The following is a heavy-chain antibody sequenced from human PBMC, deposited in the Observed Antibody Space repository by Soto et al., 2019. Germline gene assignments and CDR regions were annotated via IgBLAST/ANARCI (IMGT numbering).Heavy chain of an antibody. D-gene: IGHD5-18*01. J-gene: IGHJ6*02. CDR2: IYYSGST. V-gene: IGHV4-61*01. Sequence: LSLTCTVSGGSVSSGSYYWSWIRQPPGKGLEWIGYIYYSGSTNYNPSLKSRVTISVDTSKNQFSLKLSSVTAADTAVYYCASTTGGWLHWHGMDVWGQGTRVTVSS. CDR3: ASTTGGWLHWHGMDV. CDR1: GGSVSSGSYY.